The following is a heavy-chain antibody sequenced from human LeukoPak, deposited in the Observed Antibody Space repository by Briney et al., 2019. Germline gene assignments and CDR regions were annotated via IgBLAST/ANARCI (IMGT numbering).Heavy chain of an antibody. D-gene: IGHD6-19*01. Sequence: GASLQISCKGSGYIFTSYWIGWVRQLPGKGLEWMGIIYPGDSDTRYSPSFQGQVTISADKSISTAYLQWSSLKASDTAMYYCARQVVAGKIDYWGQGTLVTVSS. V-gene: IGHV5-51*01. CDR1: GYIFTSYW. J-gene: IGHJ4*02. CDR2: IYPGDSDT. CDR3: ARQVVAGKIDY.